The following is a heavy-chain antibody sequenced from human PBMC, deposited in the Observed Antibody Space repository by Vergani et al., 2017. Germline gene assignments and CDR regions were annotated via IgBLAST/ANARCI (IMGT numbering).Heavy chain of an antibody. CDR2: INPSGGST. V-gene: IGHV1-46*01. Sequence: QVQLVQSGAEVKKPGASVKVSCKASGYTFTSYYMHWVRQAPGQGLEWMGIINPSGGSTSYAQKFQGRVTMTRDTSTSTVYMELSSLRSEDTAVYYCARDEYGDYRSLLVSGTTDDYWGQGTLVTVSS. J-gene: IGHJ4*02. CDR1: GYTFTSYY. CDR3: ARDEYGDYRSLLVSGTTDDY. D-gene: IGHD4-17*01.